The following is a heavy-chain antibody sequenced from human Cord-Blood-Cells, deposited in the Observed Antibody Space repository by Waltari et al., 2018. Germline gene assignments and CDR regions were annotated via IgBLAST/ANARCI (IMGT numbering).Heavy chain of an antibody. J-gene: IGHJ4*02. CDR1: GLHFSRHW. CDR3: ASSYCGGDCYYFDY. Sequence: EVQLVESGGGLVQPGGSLRPSCAASGLHFSRHWLPWVRQAPGKGLVWVSRINSDGRSTSYADSVKGRFTISRDNAKNTLYLQMNSLRAEDTAVYYCASSYCGGDCYYFDYWGQGTLVTVSS. V-gene: IGHV3-74*01. D-gene: IGHD2-21*01. CDR2: INSDGRST.